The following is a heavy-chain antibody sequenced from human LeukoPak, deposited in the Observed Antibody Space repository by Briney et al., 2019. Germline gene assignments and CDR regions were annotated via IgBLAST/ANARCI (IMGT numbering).Heavy chain of an antibody. Sequence: GGSLRLSCAASGFTYSSCGFNWVRQAPGKGLEWVSSIGPTGTDRYYADSVRGRFTISRDNAKNSMYLQMDSLRDEDTAVYYCATETIGRHYDYWGQGTLLTVSS. CDR1: GFTYSSCG. J-gene: IGHJ4*02. D-gene: IGHD1-14*01. CDR3: ATETIGRHYDY. V-gene: IGHV3-21*01. CDR2: IGPTGTDR.